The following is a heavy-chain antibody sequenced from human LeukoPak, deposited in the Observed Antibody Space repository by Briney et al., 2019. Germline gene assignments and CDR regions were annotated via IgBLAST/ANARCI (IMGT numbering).Heavy chain of an antibody. Sequence: SVKVSCKASGGTFSSYAISWVRQAPGQGLEWMGGIIPIFGTANYAQKFQGRVTITTDESTSTAYMELSSLRSEDTAVYYCARDTEVRYSSSWSGGFDYWGQGTLVTVSS. CDR3: ARDTEVRYSSSWSGGFDY. J-gene: IGHJ4*02. CDR1: GGTFSSYA. V-gene: IGHV1-69*05. CDR2: IIPIFGTA. D-gene: IGHD6-13*01.